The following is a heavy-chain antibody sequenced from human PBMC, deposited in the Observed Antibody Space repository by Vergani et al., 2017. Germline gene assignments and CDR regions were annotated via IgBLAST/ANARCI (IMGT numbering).Heavy chain of an antibody. Sequence: QVQLQESGPGLVKPSQTLSLTCTVSGGSINSDSHYWTWIRQPAGKGLEWLGRISTSGSTNYNPSLKSRVTISLDTSKNQFSLKLNSLTAADTAVYYCARAAAAALDYWGQGTLVTVSS. CDR3: ARAAAAALDY. V-gene: IGHV4-61*02. D-gene: IGHD6-13*01. J-gene: IGHJ4*02. CDR1: GGSINSDSHY. CDR2: ISTSGST.